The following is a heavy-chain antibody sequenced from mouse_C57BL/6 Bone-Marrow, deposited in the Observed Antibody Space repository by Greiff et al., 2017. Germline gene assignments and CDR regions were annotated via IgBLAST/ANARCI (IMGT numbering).Heavy chain of an antibody. CDR1: GFNIKDYY. CDR2: IDPEDGET. J-gene: IGHJ2*01. V-gene: IGHV14-2*01. D-gene: IGHD1-1*01. Sequence: VQLQQSGAELVKPGASVKLSCTASGFNIKDYYMHWVKQRTEQGLEWIGRIDPEDGETKSAPKFPGKATITADPSSNTAYLQLSSLTSEDTAVYYCARKAVVATWGFDYWGQGTTLTVSS. CDR3: ARKAVVATWGFDY.